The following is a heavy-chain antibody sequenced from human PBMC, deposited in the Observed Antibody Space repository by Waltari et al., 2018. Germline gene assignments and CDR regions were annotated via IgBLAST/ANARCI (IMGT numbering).Heavy chain of an antibody. V-gene: IGHV3-74*01. Sequence: EVQLVESGGGLVQPGGSLRFSCAASGFHFGNDWMHWVRQVPGKGLVWVSRTKEDGRITNYADSVKGRFTISRDNAKNTLYLQMNSLRAEDTAVYYCVRDLAGVGGHWGQGTLVTVSS. D-gene: IGHD3-16*01. CDR2: TKEDGRIT. CDR1: GFHFGNDW. CDR3: VRDLAGVGGH. J-gene: IGHJ4*02.